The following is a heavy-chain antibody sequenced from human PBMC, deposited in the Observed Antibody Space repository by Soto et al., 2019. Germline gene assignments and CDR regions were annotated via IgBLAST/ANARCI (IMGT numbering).Heavy chain of an antibody. D-gene: IGHD3-10*01. J-gene: IGHJ4*02. CDR2: IYYSGST. CDR1: GGSISSGGYY. Sequence: QVQLQESGPGLVKPSQTLSLTCTVSGGSISSGGYYWSWIRQHPGKGREWIGYIYYSGSTYYNPSLKSRVTISADTSKNQFSLKLSSVTAADTAVYYCARETVIIANFFDYWGQGTLVTVSS. V-gene: IGHV4-31*03. CDR3: ARETVIIANFFDY.